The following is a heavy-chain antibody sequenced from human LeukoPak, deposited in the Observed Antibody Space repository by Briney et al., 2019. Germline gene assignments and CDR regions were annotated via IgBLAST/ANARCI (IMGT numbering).Heavy chain of an antibody. Sequence: GGSLRLSCAASGFTFSSYSTNWVRQAPGKGLEWASSISSSSSYIYYADSVKGRFTISRDNAKNSLYLQMNSLRAEDTAVYYCAREIQYNWFDHWGQGTLVTVSS. CDR3: AREIQYNWFDH. V-gene: IGHV3-21*01. J-gene: IGHJ5*02. CDR1: GFTFSSYS. CDR2: ISSSSSYI.